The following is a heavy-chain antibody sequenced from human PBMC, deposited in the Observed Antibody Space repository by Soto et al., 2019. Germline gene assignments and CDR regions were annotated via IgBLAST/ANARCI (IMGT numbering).Heavy chain of an antibody. J-gene: IGHJ4*02. CDR2: FSLSGTT. CDR1: GASITGSSY. D-gene: IGHD2-8*02. Sequence: TSETLSLTCTVSGASITGSSYWSWIRQPAGKGLEWIGRFSLSGTTSYNPSLRSRVTMSADVSKNQFSLRLTSVTAADTALYYCARGMTPPGAPAWYYFDSWGQGTLVTVSS. CDR3: ARGMTPPGAPAWYYFDS. V-gene: IGHV4-4*07.